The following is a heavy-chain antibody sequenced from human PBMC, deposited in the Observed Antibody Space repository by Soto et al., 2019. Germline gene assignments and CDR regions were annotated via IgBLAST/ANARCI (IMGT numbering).Heavy chain of an antibody. CDR2: ISAYNGNT. V-gene: IGHV1-18*01. Sequence: GASVKVSCKASGYTFTSYGISWVRQAPGQGLEWMGWISAYNGNTNYAQKLQGRVTMTTDTSTSTAYMELRSLRSDDTAVYYCARVKSSDPMWQHLGAFFYYWGQGSLVPVSS. J-gene: IGHJ4*02. D-gene: IGHD6-13*01. CDR1: GYTFTSYG. CDR3: ARVKSSDPMWQHLGAFFYY.